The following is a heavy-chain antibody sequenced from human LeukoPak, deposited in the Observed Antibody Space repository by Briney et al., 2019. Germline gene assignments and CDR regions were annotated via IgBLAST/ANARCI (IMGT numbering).Heavy chain of an antibody. CDR2: ISYDGSNK. CDR3: ARETAMVTNYFDY. CDR1: GFTFSSYA. J-gene: IGHJ4*02. V-gene: IGHV3-30-3*01. Sequence: GWSLRLSCVATGFTFSSYAMHWVRQAPGKGLEWVAVISYDGSNKYYADSVKGRFTISRDNSKNTLYLQMNSLRAEDTAVYYCARETAMVTNYFDYWGQGTLVTF. D-gene: IGHD5-18*01.